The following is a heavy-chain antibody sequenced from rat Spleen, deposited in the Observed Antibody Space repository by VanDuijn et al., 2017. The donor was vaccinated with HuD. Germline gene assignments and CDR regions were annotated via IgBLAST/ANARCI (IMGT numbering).Heavy chain of an antibody. CDR3: ATDTFYDGTYYPGGFDY. D-gene: IGHD1-12*02. J-gene: IGHJ2*01. CDR2: ISTGGGNT. CDR1: GFTFSNYD. V-gene: IGHV5S13*01. Sequence: EVQLVASGGGLVQPGRSLKLSCAASGFTFSNYDMAWVRQAPTKGLEWVASISTGGGNTYYRDSVKGRFTISRDPAQNTLYLQLDSLRSEDTATYYCATDTFYDGTYYPGGFDYWGQGVMVTVSS.